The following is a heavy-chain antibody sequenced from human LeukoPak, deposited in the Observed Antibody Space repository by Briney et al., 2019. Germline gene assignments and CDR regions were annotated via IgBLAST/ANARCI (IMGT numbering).Heavy chain of an antibody. CDR2: IKSKTDGGTV. Sequence: GGSLRLSCAASAFTFSDAWMNWVRQAPGKGLEWVGRIKSKTDGGTVDYAAPIKGRFTISRDDSKNTLYLQMNSLKPEDTAVYYCTPLSRGDVGDYWGQGTLDTVSS. D-gene: IGHD3-10*01. CDR3: TPLSRGDVGDY. V-gene: IGHV3-15*01. CDR1: AFTFSDAW. J-gene: IGHJ4*02.